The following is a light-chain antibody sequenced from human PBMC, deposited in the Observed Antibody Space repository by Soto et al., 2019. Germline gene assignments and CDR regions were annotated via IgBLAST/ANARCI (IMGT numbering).Light chain of an antibody. CDR1: NIGSKS. CDR3: QVWDSSSDHYV. CDR2: YDS. J-gene: IGLJ1*01. V-gene: IGLV3-21*04. Sequence: SYELTQPPSVSVAPGKTARITCGGNNIGSKSVHWYQQKPGQAPVLVIYYDSDRPSGIPERFSGSNSGNTATLTISRVEAGDEADYYCQVWDSSSDHYVFGTGTQVPVL.